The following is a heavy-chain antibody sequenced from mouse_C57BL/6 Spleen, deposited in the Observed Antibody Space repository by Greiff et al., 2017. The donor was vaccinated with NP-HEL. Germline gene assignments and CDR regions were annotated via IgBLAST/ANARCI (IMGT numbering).Heavy chain of an antibody. J-gene: IGHJ3*01. D-gene: IGHD2-4*01. V-gene: IGHV5-17*01. CDR2: ISSGSSTI. CDR3: AREGLRPAWFAY. CDR1: GFTFSDYG. Sequence: EVQGVESGGGLVKPGGSLKLSCAASGFTFSDYGMHWVRQAPEKGLEWVAYISSGSSTIYYADTVKGRFTISRDNAKNTLFLQMTSLRSEDTAMYYCAREGLRPAWFAYWGQGTLVTVSA.